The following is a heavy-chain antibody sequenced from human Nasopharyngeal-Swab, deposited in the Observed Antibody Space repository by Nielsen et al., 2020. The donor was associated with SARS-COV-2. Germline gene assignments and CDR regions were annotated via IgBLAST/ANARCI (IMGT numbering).Heavy chain of an antibody. D-gene: IGHD3-10*01. CDR3: ARGYGAAFDY. J-gene: IGHJ4*02. Sequence: WVRQAPGQGLEWMGIINPSGGSTSYAQKFQGRVTMTRDTSTSTVYMELSSLRSEDTAVYYCARGYGAAFDYWGQGTLVTVSS. V-gene: IGHV1-46*01. CDR2: INPSGGST.